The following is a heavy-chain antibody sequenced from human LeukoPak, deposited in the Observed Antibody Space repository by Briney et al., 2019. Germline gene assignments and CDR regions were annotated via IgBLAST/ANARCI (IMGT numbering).Heavy chain of an antibody. D-gene: IGHD1-14*01. V-gene: IGHV3-64*01. J-gene: IGHJ3*02. CDR2: ISSNGGST. CDR1: GFTFSSYA. Sequence: GGSLRLSRAASGFTFSSYAMHWVRQAPGKGLEYVSAISSNGGSTYYANSVKGRFTISRDNSKNTLYLQMNSLRAEDMAVYYCARKNHLFNVALYIWGQGTVVTVFS. CDR3: ARKNHLFNVALYI.